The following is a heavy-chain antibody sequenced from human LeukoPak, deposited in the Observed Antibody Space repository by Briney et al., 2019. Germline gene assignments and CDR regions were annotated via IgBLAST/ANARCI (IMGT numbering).Heavy chain of an antibody. CDR2: INPNSGGT. J-gene: IGHJ4*02. D-gene: IGHD5-18*01. CDR3: AREGGRRSGYNYGYDY. CDR1: GYTFTGYY. Sequence: ASVKVSCKASGYTFTGYYMHWVRQAPGQGLEWMGWINPNSGGTNYAQKFQGRVTMTRDTSISTAYMELSRLRSDDTAVYYCAREGGRRSGYNYGYDYWGQGTLVTVSS. V-gene: IGHV1-2*02.